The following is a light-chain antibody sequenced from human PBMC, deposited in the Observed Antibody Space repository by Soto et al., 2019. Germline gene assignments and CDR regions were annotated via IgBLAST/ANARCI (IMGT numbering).Light chain of an antibody. Sequence: QSALTQPASVSGSPGQSITISCTGTSSDVGGYNYVSWYQQHPGKAPKLMIYEVSNRPSGVSNRFSGSKAGNTASLTISGLQAEVEADYYCSSYTSISIDYVFGTGTKVTVL. CDR2: EVS. CDR1: SSDVGGYNY. CDR3: SSYTSISIDYV. V-gene: IGLV2-14*01. J-gene: IGLJ1*01.